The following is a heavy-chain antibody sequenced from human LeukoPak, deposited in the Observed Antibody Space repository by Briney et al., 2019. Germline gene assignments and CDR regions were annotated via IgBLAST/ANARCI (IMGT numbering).Heavy chain of an antibody. CDR2: INPSGGST. CDR3: ARGPLRYFDWLLSVDY. CDR1: GYTFTAYY. D-gene: IGHD3-9*01. V-gene: IGHV1-46*01. Sequence: ASVKVSCKASGYTFTAYYMHWVRQAPGQGLERMGIINPSGGSTSYAQKFQGRVTMTRDTSTSTVYMELSSLRSEDTAVYYCARGPLRYFDWLLSVDYWGQGTLVTVSS. J-gene: IGHJ4*02.